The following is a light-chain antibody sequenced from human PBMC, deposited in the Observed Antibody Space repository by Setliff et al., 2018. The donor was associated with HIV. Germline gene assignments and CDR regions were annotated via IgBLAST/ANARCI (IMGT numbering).Light chain of an antibody. CDR3: ASYRSPATYV. CDR1: SSDVGGYDF. J-gene: IGLJ1*01. Sequence: ALTQPASVSGSPGQPITISCIGTSSDVGGYDFVSWYQQRPGKAPKLIIFDVTERPSGVSHRFSGSKSGNTASLTISGLQTEDEADYFCASYRSPATYVFGIGTKVTVL. CDR2: DVT. V-gene: IGLV2-14*03.